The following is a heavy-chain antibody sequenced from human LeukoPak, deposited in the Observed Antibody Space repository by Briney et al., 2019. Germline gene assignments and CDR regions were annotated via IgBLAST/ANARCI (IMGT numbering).Heavy chain of an antibody. D-gene: IGHD5-18*01. Sequence: AASVKVSCKASGYTFTSYDINWVRQATGQGLEWMGWMNPNSGNTGYAQKFQGRVTMTRNTSISTAYMELSSMRSEDTAVYYCARDNGGTAMAYYYYYYMDVWGKGTTVTISS. V-gene: IGHV1-8*01. J-gene: IGHJ6*03. CDR2: MNPNSGNT. CDR1: GYTFTSYD. CDR3: ARDNGGTAMAYYYYYYMDV.